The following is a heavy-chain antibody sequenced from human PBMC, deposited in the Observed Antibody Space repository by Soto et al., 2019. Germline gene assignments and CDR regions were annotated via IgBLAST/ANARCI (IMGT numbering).Heavy chain of an antibody. J-gene: IGHJ4*02. CDR1: GYTFTSYG. CDR2: ISAYNGNT. Sequence: ASVKVSCKASGYTFTSYGISWVRQAPGQGLEWMGWISAYNGNTNYAQKLQGRVTMTTDTSTSTAHMELRSLRSDDTAVYYCARTPYYDILTGYGDYWGQGTLVTVSS. V-gene: IGHV1-18*01. CDR3: ARTPYYDILTGYGDY. D-gene: IGHD3-9*01.